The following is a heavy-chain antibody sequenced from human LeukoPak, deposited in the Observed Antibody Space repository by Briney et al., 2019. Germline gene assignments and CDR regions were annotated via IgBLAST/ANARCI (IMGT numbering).Heavy chain of an antibody. V-gene: IGHV4-59*11. D-gene: IGHD3-22*01. CDR3: AREYYDSSGNYPNYFDY. Sequence: SETLSLTCTVSGGSISSHYWSWIRQPPGKGLEWIGYIYYSGSTNYNPSLKSRVTISVDTSKNQFSLKLSSVTAADTAVYYCAREYYDSSGNYPNYFDYWGQGTLVTVSS. CDR2: IYYSGST. J-gene: IGHJ4*02. CDR1: GGSISSHY.